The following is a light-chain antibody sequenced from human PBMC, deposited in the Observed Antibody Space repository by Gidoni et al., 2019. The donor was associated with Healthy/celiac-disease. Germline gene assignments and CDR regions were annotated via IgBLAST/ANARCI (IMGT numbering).Light chain of an antibody. CDR2: KAS. CDR3: KQYSSYSWT. V-gene: IGKV1-5*03. Sequence: DIQMTQSPPTLSAFVGDRVTITCRASQSISSWLAWYQQKPGKAPKRLISKASTLESGVPSRFSGSGAGTEFALTISSLQPDDFATYYCKQYSSYSWTFGQGTKVEIK. J-gene: IGKJ1*01. CDR1: QSISSW.